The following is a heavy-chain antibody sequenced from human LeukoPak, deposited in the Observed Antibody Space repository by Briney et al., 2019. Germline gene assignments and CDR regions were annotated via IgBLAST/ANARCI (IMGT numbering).Heavy chain of an antibody. CDR2: INPNSGGT. D-gene: IGHD5-12*01. CDR3: ASSNVDIVATIEGFYFDY. V-gene: IGHV1-2*02. Sequence: ASVKVSCKASGYTFTGYYMHWVRQAPGQGLEWMGWINPNSGGTNYAQEFQGRVTMTRDTSISTAYMELSRLRSDDTAVYYCASSNVDIVATIEGFYFDYWGQGTLVTVSS. J-gene: IGHJ4*02. CDR1: GYTFTGYY.